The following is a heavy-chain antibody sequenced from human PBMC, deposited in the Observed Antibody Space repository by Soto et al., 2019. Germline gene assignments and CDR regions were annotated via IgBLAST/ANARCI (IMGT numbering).Heavy chain of an antibody. J-gene: IGHJ4*02. CDR1: GGSVSSGSYY. CDR2: IYYSGST. CDR3: ARFSSAAGDY. Sequence: SETLSLTCTVSGGSVSSGSYYWSWIRQPPGKGLEWIGYIYYSGSTNYNPSLKSRVTISVDTSKNQFSLQLSSVTAADTAVYFCARFSSAAGDYWGQGTLVTVSS. V-gene: IGHV4-61*01. D-gene: IGHD6-13*01.